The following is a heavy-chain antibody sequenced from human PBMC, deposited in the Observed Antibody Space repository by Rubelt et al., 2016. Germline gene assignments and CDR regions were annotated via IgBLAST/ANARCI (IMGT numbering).Heavy chain of an antibody. CDR1: GYTFTSYG. J-gene: IGHJ4*02. Sequence: QVQLVQSGAEVKKPGASVKVSCKASGYTFTSYGISWVRQAPGQGLEWMGIINPSGGSTNYAQQFQGRVTMTRETATSTVDMELSSLRSEDTAVYYCARQDGSGYLYYFDYWGQGTLVTVSS. D-gene: IGHD3-22*01. CDR2: INPSGGST. CDR3: ARQDGSGYLYYFDY. V-gene: IGHV1-46*01.